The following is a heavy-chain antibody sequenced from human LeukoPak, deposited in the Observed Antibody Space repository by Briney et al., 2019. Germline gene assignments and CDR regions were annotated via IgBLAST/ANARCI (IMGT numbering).Heavy chain of an antibody. CDR2: ISSSGSTI. J-gene: IGHJ4*02. D-gene: IGHD4-17*01. CDR1: GFAFSDYY. V-gene: IGHV3-11*01. CDR3: ARDGDYGDYDFDY. Sequence: PGGSLRLSCAASGFAFSDYYMSWIRQAPGKGLEWVSYISSSGSTIYYADSVKGRFTISRDNAKNSLYLQMNSLRAEDTAVYYCARDGDYGDYDFDYWGQGTLVTVSS.